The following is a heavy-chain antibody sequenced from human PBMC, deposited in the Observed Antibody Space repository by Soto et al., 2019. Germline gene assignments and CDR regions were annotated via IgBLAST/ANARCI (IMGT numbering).Heavy chain of an antibody. V-gene: IGHV3-48*02. Sequence: EVQLVESGGGLVQPGGSLRLSCAASGFTFSSCTMKWVRQSPGKGLEWVSYISSSSGTIYYADSVKGRFTISRDNAKNSLYLQMNSLRDEDTAVYYCARDDSSGYYVLPLDYWGQGTLVTVSS. J-gene: IGHJ4*02. D-gene: IGHD3-22*01. CDR2: ISSSSGTI. CDR3: ARDDSSGYYVLPLDY. CDR1: GFTFSSCT.